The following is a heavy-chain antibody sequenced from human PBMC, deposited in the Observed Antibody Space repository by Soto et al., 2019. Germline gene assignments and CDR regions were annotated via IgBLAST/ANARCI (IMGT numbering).Heavy chain of an antibody. CDR1: GGSISSSNW. CDR3: ARDQIAAAGIYYYYYGMDV. J-gene: IGHJ6*02. D-gene: IGHD6-13*01. CDR2: IYHSGST. Sequence: QVQLQESGPGLVKPSGTLSLTCAVSGGSISSSNWWSWVRQPPGKRLEWIGEIYHSGSTNYNPSLKSRVTISVDKSKNQFSLKLSSVTAADTAVYYCARDQIAAAGIYYYYYGMDVWGQGTTVTVSS. V-gene: IGHV4-4*02.